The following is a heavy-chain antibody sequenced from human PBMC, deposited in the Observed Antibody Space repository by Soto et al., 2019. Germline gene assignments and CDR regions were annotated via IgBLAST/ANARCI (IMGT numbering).Heavy chain of an antibody. CDR3: AKAGYSSSWGPDY. J-gene: IGHJ4*02. V-gene: IGHV3-30*18. D-gene: IGHD6-13*01. Sequence: GGSLRLSCAASGFTFSSYGMHWVRQAPGKGLEWVAVISYDGSNKYYADSVKGRFTISRDNSKNTLYLQMNSLRAEDTAVYYCAKAGYSSSWGPDYWGQGTLLTVSS. CDR2: ISYDGSNK. CDR1: GFTFSSYG.